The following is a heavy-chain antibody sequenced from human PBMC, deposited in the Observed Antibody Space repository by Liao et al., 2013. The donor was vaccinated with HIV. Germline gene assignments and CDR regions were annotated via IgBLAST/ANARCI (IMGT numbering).Heavy chain of an antibody. CDR2: IYFSGST. CDR3: ASGTIFGVIMNAFHI. V-gene: IGHV4-39*07. D-gene: IGHD3-3*01. CDR1: SGGYF. J-gene: IGHJ3*02. Sequence: SGGYFWGLIRQSPGKGLEWIGTIYFSGSTYYNPSLESRVTMSIDTSKNYLSLRLSSVTAADTAVYYCASGTIFGVIMNAFHIWGQGTMVTVSA.